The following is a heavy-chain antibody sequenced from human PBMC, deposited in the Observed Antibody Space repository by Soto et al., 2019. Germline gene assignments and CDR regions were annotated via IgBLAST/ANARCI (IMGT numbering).Heavy chain of an antibody. CDR2: IGTLGDT. Sequence: QLVASGGGLVQPGGSLRLSCVASGFILSTHDLHWVRDTPGEGLEWVSGIGTLGDTFYGASVKGRFTISRENAKNSLYLQMNSLTVADTAVYYCVRGRSFDFASTPPPTFGPWGQGTLVTVSS. V-gene: IGHV3-13*01. D-gene: IGHD3-9*01. CDR3: VRGRSFDFASTPPPTFGP. J-gene: IGHJ5*02. CDR1: GFILSTHD.